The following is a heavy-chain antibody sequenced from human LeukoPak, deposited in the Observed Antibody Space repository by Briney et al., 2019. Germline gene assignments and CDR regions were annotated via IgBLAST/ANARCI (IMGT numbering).Heavy chain of an antibody. CDR1: GGSFSPYY. J-gene: IGHJ4*02. CDR2: INHSGST. V-gene: IGHV4-34*01. Sequence: SETLSLTCAAYGGSFSPYYWSWIRQPPGKGLEWIGEINHSGSTNYNPSLKSRVTISVDTSKNQFSLKLSSVTAADTAVYYCARGGFYCGGDCYVDYWGQGTLVTVSS. D-gene: IGHD2-21*02. CDR3: ARGGFYCGGDCYVDY.